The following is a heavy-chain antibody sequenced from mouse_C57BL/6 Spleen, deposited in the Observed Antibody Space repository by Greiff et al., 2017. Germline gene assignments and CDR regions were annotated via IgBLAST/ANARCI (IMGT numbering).Heavy chain of an antibody. J-gene: IGHJ2*01. CDR2: INPGSGGT. CDR1: GYAFTNYL. Sequence: QVQLQQSGAELVRPETSVKVSCKASGYAFTNYLIEWVKQRPGQGLEWIGVINPGSGGTNYNEKFKGKATLTADKSSSTAYMQLSSLTSEDSAVYFCARPLNYWGQGTTLTVSS. CDR3: ARPLNY. V-gene: IGHV1-54*01.